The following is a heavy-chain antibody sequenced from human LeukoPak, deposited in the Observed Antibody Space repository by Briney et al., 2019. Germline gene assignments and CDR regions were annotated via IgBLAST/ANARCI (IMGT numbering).Heavy chain of an antibody. CDR2: TYYRSKWYN. D-gene: IGHD3-3*01. Sequence: SQTLSLTCAISGDSVSSNSAAWNWIRQSPSRGLEWLGRTYYRSKWYNDYAVSVKSRITINPDTSKNQFSLQLNSVTPEDTAVYYCARGYVHYDLWSGYYWALTDTFVDYWGQGTLVTVSS. CDR3: ARGYVHYDLWSGYYWALTDTFVDY. J-gene: IGHJ4*02. V-gene: IGHV6-1*01. CDR1: GDSVSSNSAA.